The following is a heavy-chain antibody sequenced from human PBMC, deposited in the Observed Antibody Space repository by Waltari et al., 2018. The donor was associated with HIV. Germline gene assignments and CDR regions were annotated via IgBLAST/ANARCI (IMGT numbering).Heavy chain of an antibody. J-gene: IGHJ2*01. CDR1: GFTFSSYW. CDR2: IKQDGSEK. Sequence: EVQLVESGGGLVQPGGSLRLSCAASGFTFSSYWMSWVRQAPGKGLEWVANIKQDGSEKYYVDSVKGRFTISRDNAKNSLYLQMNSLRAEDTAVYYCARVVELLWFRELSWYFDLWGRGTLVTVSS. D-gene: IGHD3-10*01. CDR3: ARVVELLWFRELSWYFDL. V-gene: IGHV3-7*01.